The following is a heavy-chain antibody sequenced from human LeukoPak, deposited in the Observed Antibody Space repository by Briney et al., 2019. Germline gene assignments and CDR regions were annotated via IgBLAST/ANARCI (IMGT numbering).Heavy chain of an antibody. CDR2: ISGSGRTT. CDR1: GFSFGRNA. Sequence: GGSLRLSCAASGFSFGRNAMSWVRQAPGKGLEWVSVISGSGRTTFYADSVRGRFTISRDNSKNVLYLQMNSLRAEDTALYYCAKDQNTVATAPFDYWGQGTLVTVSS. J-gene: IGHJ4*02. V-gene: IGHV3-23*01. D-gene: IGHD4-17*01. CDR3: AKDQNTVATAPFDY.